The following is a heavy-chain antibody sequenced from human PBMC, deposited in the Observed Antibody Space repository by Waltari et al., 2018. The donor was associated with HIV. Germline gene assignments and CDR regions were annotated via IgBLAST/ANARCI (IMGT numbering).Heavy chain of an antibody. V-gene: IGHV3-7*01. Sequence: EVQLVESGGGLVQPGGSLRLSCAAFGFTFWNYWMTWVRQTPGKGLEWVANIKQDGSERYYVDSVKGRFTISRDNAKNSLYLQMNSLTAEDTAVYYCARDQRSMASFDYWGQGTLVTVSS. CDR2: IKQDGSER. CDR1: GFTFWNYW. J-gene: IGHJ4*02. D-gene: IGHD3-10*01. CDR3: ARDQRSMASFDY.